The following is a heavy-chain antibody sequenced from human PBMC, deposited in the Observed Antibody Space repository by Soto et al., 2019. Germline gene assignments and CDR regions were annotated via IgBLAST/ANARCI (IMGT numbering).Heavy chain of an antibody. V-gene: IGHV5-10-1*01. CDR2: IDPGDSSA. CDR3: ARRYCSRAYCYSDS. J-gene: IGHJ4*02. Sequence: PGESLKISCYGSGYTFFSFWIVWVRQVPGKGLGWVGRIDPGDSSATYSPTFQGHVTISADRSTRSAYLQWRSLRASDTAIYFCARRYCSRAYCYSDSWGQGSLVTVSS. CDR1: GYTFFSFW. D-gene: IGHD2-2*01.